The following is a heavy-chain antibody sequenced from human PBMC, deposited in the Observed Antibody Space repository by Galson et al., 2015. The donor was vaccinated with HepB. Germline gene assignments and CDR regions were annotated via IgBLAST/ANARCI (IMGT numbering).Heavy chain of an antibody. CDR2: ISSSSSTI. J-gene: IGHJ3*02. CDR1: GFTFSSYS. Sequence: SLRLSCAASGFTFSSYSMNWVRQAPGKGLEWVSYISSSSSTIYYADSVKGRFTISRDNAKNSLYLQLNSLRAEDTAVYYCASLGEAEAQYCGGDCQALSDAFDIWGQGTMVTVSS. V-gene: IGHV3-48*01. D-gene: IGHD2-21*01. CDR3: ASLGEAEAQYCGGDCQALSDAFDI.